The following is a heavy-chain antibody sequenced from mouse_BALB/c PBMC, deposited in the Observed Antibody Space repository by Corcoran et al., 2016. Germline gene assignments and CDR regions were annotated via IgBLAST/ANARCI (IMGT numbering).Heavy chain of an antibody. Sequence: QIQLVQSGAELKKPGETVKIAPNASGYTFTNYGKNWVKQAPGKGLKWMGWINNYTGEPTYADDFKGRFAFSVETTASTAYLQINNLKNADTATYFCASVDFLYYYGSFYAMDYCGQGTSVTVSP. CDR1: GYTFTNYG. CDR2: INNYTGEP. CDR3: ASVDFLYYYGSFYAMDY. D-gene: IGHD1-1*01. J-gene: IGHJ4*01. V-gene: IGHV9-3-1*01.